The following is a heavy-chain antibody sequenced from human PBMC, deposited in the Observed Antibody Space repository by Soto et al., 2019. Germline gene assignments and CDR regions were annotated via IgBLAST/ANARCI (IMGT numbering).Heavy chain of an antibody. Sequence: EVQLVESGGGLVQPGRSLRLSCAASGFTFDDYAMHWVRQAPGKGLEWVSGISWNSGSIGYADSVKDRFTISRDNAKNSLYLQMNSLRAEDTALYYCAKDKTLSGWYAFDYWGQGTLVTVSS. D-gene: IGHD6-19*01. CDR2: ISWNSGSI. CDR1: GFTFDDYA. V-gene: IGHV3-9*01. J-gene: IGHJ4*02. CDR3: AKDKTLSGWYAFDY.